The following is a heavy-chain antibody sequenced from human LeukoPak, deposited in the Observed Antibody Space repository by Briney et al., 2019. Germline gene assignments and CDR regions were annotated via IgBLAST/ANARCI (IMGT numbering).Heavy chain of an antibody. Sequence: GSLRLSCAASGFTFSSYSMNWVRQPPGKGLEWIGEINHSGSTNYNPSLKSRVTISVDTSKNQFSLKLSSVTAADTAVYYCARGRRLLWFGELPRGGNWFDPWGQGTLVTVSS. CDR2: INHSGST. V-gene: IGHV4-34*01. CDR1: GFTFSSYS. J-gene: IGHJ5*02. D-gene: IGHD3-10*01. CDR3: ARGRRLLWFGELPRGGNWFDP.